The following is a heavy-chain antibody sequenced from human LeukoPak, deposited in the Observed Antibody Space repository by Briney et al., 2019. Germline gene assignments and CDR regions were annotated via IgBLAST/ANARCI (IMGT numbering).Heavy chain of an antibody. J-gene: IGHJ3*02. CDR2: IYYSGST. Sequence: PSETLSLTCTVSGGSVSSGSYYWSWIRQPPGKGLEWIGYIYYSGSTNYNPSLKSRVTISVDTSKNQFSLKLSSVTAADTAVYYCARDSNYYGSGSSDAFDIWGQGTMVTVSS. CDR1: GGSVSSGSYY. D-gene: IGHD3-10*01. V-gene: IGHV4-61*01. CDR3: ARDSNYYGSGSSDAFDI.